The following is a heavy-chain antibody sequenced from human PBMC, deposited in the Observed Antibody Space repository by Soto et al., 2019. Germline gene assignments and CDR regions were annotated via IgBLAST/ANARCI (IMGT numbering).Heavy chain of an antibody. J-gene: IGHJ4*02. Sequence: SETLSLTCTVSGGSISSDGNYWSWIRQHPGKGLEWIGHIYYGGSTYYNPSLRSRITISADTSKNQFFLNLSSLTAADTAVYYCARVPYFYDSSGYDQGGDWGQGTLVTVSS. CDR3: ARVPYFYDSSGYDQGGD. D-gene: IGHD3-22*01. CDR1: GGSISSDGNY. V-gene: IGHV4-31*03. CDR2: IYYGGST.